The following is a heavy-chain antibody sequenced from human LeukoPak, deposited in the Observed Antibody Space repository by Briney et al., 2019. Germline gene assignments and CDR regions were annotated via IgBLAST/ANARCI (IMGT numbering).Heavy chain of an antibody. CDR3: AKDLYYDRYFDY. CDR2: ISYDGSNK. J-gene: IGHJ4*02. V-gene: IGHV3-30-3*01. Sequence: GGSLRLSCAASGFTFSSYALHWVRQAPGKGLEWVAVISYDGSNKYYADSVKGRFTISRDNSKNTLYLQMNSLRAEDTAVYYCAKDLYYDRYFDYWGQGTLVTVSS. CDR1: GFTFSSYA. D-gene: IGHD3-22*01.